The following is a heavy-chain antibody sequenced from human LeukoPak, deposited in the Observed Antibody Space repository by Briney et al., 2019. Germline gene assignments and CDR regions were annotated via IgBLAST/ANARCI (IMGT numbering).Heavy chain of an antibody. CDR1: GFTFSSYA. CDR3: AKDLTLRSYGYGTFDP. V-gene: IGHV3-23*01. D-gene: IGHD5-18*01. Sequence: GGPLRLSCAASGFTFSSYAMSWVRQAPGKGLEWVSAISGSGGSTYYADSVKGRFTISRDNSKNTLYLQMNSLRAEDTAVYYCAKDLTLRSYGYGTFDPWGQGTLVTVSS. CDR2: ISGSGGST. J-gene: IGHJ5*02.